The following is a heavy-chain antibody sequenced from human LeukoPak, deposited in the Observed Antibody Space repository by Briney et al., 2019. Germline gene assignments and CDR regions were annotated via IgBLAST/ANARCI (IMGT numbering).Heavy chain of an antibody. CDR1: GYTFTSYD. D-gene: IGHD2-15*01. CDR2: MNPNSGNT. CDR3: ARGMVVAATRYYYGMDV. J-gene: IGHJ6*02. Sequence: ASVKVSCKASGYTFTSYDINWVRQATGQGLEWMGWMNPNSGNTSYAQKFQGRVTMTRNTSISTAYMELSSLRSEDTAVYYCARGMVVAATRYYYGMDVWGQGTTVTVSS. V-gene: IGHV1-8*01.